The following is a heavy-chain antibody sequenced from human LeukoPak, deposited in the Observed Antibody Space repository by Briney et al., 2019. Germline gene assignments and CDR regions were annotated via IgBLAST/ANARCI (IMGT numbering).Heavy chain of an antibody. Sequence: SETLSLTCAAYGGSFSGYYWSWIRQPPGKGLEWIGEISHSGSTNYNPSLKSRVTISVDTSRNQFSLKLTSVTAADTAMYYCVRGRVTFDYWGQGTLLTVSS. D-gene: IGHD4-11*01. CDR3: VRGRVTFDY. CDR2: ISHSGST. J-gene: IGHJ4*02. V-gene: IGHV4-34*01. CDR1: GGSFSGYY.